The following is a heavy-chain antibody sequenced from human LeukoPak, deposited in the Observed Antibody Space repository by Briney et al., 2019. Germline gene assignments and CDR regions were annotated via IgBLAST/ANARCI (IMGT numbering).Heavy chain of an antibody. V-gene: IGHV3-30*04. J-gene: IGHJ6*02. CDR1: GFTFSSYA. D-gene: IGHD6-13*01. Sequence: GGSLRLSCAASGFTFSSYAMHWVRQAPGKGLEWVAVKSYDGSNKYYADSVKGRFTISRDNSKNTLYLQMNSLRAEDTAVYYCARDWAAAGTHYYYYGMDVWGQGTTVTVSS. CDR3: ARDWAAAGTHYYYYGMDV. CDR2: KSYDGSNK.